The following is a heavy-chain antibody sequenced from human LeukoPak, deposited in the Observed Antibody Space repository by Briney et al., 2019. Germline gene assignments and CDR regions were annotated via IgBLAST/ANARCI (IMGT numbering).Heavy chain of an antibody. CDR3: ASGGHWSRNWFDP. V-gene: IGHV4-30-2*01. Sequence: KASQTLSLTCTVSGGSISSGGYYWSWIRQPPGRGLEWIGYIYHSGSTYYNPSLKSRVTISVDRSKNQFSLKLSSVTAADTAVYYCASGGHWSRNWFDPWGQGTLVTVSS. J-gene: IGHJ5*02. D-gene: IGHD2-8*02. CDR1: GGSISSGGYY. CDR2: IYHSGST.